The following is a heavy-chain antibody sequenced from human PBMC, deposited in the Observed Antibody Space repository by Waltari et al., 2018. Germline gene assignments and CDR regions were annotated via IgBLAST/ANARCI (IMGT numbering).Heavy chain of an antibody. CDR1: GGSISSSSYY. J-gene: IGHJ2*01. V-gene: IGHV4-39*07. Sequence: QLQLQESGPGLVKPSETLSLTCTVSGGSISSSSYYWGWIRQPTGKGLELIGSIYYSGSTYYNPSLKSRVTISVDTSKNQFSLKLSSVTAADTAVYYCARDVDFWSGYDSNYWYFDLWGRGTLVTVSS. CDR3: ARDVDFWSGYDSNYWYFDL. CDR2: IYYSGST. D-gene: IGHD3-3*01.